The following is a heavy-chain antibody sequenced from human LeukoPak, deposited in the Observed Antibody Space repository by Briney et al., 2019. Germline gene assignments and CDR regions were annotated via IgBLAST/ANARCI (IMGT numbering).Heavy chain of an antibody. CDR3: ARQQWELKPNWFDP. V-gene: IGHV4-59*05. CDR1: GGSISSYY. Sequence: SETLSLTCTVSGGSISSYYWSWIRQPPGKGLEWIGSIYYSGSTYYNPSLKSRVTISVDTSKNQFSLKLSSVTAADTAVYYCARQQWELKPNWFDPWGQGTLVTVSS. D-gene: IGHD1-26*01. J-gene: IGHJ5*02. CDR2: IYYSGST.